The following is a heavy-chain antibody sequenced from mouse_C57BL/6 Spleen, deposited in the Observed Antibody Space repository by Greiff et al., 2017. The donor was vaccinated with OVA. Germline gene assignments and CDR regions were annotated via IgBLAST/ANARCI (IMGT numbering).Heavy chain of an antibody. V-gene: IGHV2-5*01. D-gene: IGHD3-2*02. CDR2: IWRGGST. CDR3: AREDSSGPLFAY. Sequence: QVHVKQSGPGLVQPSQSLSITCTVSGFSLTSYGVHWVRQSPGKGLEWLGVIWRGGSTDYNAAFMSRLSITKDNSKSQVFFKMDSLQADDTAIYYWAREDSSGPLFAYWGQRTLVTGSA. J-gene: IGHJ3*01. CDR1: GFSLTSYG.